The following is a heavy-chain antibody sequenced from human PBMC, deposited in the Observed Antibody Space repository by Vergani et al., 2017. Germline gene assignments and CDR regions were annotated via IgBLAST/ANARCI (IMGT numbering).Heavy chain of an antibody. CDR3: SKDEKYTSPGERGYFHVLDV. CDR1: GFTFSTFN. J-gene: IGHJ6*02. Sequence: LESGGGLVQPGGSIRLSCFGSGFTFSTFNMHWVRQIPGEGLKYISGISSDGKSTNYAKSVKGRFIVTTDNSKNSLYLQMGNLIVEDTGIYYCSKDEKYTSPGERGYFHVLDVWGQGTTVTVSS. CDR2: ISSDGKST. D-gene: IGHD3-16*01. V-gene: IGHV3-64*01.